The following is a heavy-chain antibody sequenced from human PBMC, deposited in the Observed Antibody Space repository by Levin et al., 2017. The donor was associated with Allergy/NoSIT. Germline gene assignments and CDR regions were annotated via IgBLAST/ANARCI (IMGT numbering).Heavy chain of an antibody. J-gene: IGHJ4*02. D-gene: IGHD2-15*01. CDR2: ISYGGSSD. V-gene: IGHV3-30*03. Sequence: PGGSLRLSCVASGFTFRSYGMHWVRQAPGKGLEWVTSISYGGSSDYYADSVKGRFSISRDNSENTLYLQMSSLRPEDTAVCYCATDRCSGGACSPDYWGQGTLVTVSS. CDR1: GFTFRSYG. CDR3: ATDRCSGGACSPDY.